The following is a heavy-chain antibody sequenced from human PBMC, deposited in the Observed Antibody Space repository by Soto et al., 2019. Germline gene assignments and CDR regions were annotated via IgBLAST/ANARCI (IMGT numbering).Heavy chain of an antibody. CDR2: ISSSGSTI. CDR1: GFTFSDYY. J-gene: IGHJ6*04. Sequence: QVQLVESGGGLVKPGGSLRLSCVASGFTFSDYYMSWIRQAPGKGLEWVSYISSSGSTIYYADSVKGRFTISRDNAKNSLYHQRNSEKPEDTALYYCAREKGGYNNYYYKGRAVGGKGPTVPVSS. V-gene: IGHV3-11*01. CDR3: AREKGGYNNYYYKGRAV. D-gene: IGHD1-20*01.